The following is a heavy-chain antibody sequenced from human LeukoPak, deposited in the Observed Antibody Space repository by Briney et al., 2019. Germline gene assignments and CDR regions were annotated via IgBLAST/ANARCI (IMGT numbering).Heavy chain of an antibody. Sequence: GGSLRLSCAASGFTFSNAWMNWVRQAPGKGLEWVGRIKTKTAGGTIDYAAPVKGRFTISRDDSKNMLYLQMNSLKTEDTAVYFCTTDYYDSSGYVFWGQGTLVTVSS. D-gene: IGHD3-22*01. J-gene: IGHJ4*02. CDR2: IKTKTAGGTI. CDR3: TTDYYDSSGYVF. V-gene: IGHV3-15*07. CDR1: GFTFSNAW.